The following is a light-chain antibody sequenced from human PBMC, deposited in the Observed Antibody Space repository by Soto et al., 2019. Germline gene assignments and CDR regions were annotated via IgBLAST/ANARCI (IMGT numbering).Light chain of an antibody. CDR2: GAS. CDR3: QQYGSSGT. Sequence: EIVLTQSPGTLSLSPGERATLSCRASQSVSSSYLAWYQQKPGQAPRLLIYGASTRATAIPDRFSGSGSGTDFTLPISSLEPEDFAVYYCQQYGSSGTFGQGTKVDI. CDR1: QSVSSSY. V-gene: IGKV3-20*01. J-gene: IGKJ1*01.